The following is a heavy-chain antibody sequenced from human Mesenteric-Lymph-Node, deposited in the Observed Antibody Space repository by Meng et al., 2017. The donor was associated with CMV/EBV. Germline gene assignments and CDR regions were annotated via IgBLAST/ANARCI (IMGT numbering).Heavy chain of an antibody. CDR1: GFTFSSYW. CDR2: IDVDGSTT. Sequence: DVQLVESGGGLVQPGESLRLSCAASGFTFSSYWMHWVRQAPGKGLVWLSRIDVDGSTTNYANSAKGRFTISRDNAKNTLYLQINDLTPEDTAVYYCVRPVLGGASVVAFDYWGQGTLVTVSS. J-gene: IGHJ4*02. V-gene: IGHV3-74*01. CDR3: VRPVLGGASVVAFDY. D-gene: IGHD2-15*01.